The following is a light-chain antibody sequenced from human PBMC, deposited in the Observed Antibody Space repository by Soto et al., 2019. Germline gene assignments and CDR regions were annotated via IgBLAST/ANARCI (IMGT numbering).Light chain of an antibody. J-gene: IGKJ2*01. V-gene: IGKV1-33*01. Sequence: DIQMTQSPSSLSASVGDRVTITCQASEDINNYLNWYHQKPGKAPKLLIYDASNLETGVPSRFSGSGSGTHFTLTISSLQSEDIATYYCQQFDNVPYTFGQGTKLEMK. CDR3: QQFDNVPYT. CDR1: EDINNY. CDR2: DAS.